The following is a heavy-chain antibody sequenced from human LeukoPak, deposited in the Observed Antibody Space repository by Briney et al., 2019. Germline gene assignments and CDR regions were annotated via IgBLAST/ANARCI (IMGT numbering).Heavy chain of an antibody. V-gene: IGHV3-23*01. CDR3: AREFSPGLCFDY. J-gene: IGHJ4*02. CDR1: GFTFISYA. Sequence: PGGSLRLSCADSGFTFISYAMSWVRQAPGKGLEWVSAISGSGGSTYYADSVKGRFTISRDNSKNTLYLQMNSLRAEDTAVYYCAREFSPGLCFDYWGQGTLVTVSS. CDR2: ISGSGGST. D-gene: IGHD3-10*01.